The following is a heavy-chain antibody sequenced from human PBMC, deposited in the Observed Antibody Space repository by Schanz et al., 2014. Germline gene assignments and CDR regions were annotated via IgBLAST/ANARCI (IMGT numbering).Heavy chain of an antibody. CDR2: IGTSGGT. J-gene: IGHJ6*03. V-gene: IGHV3-66*01. CDR1: GFSVGNKY. Sequence: EVQLVESGGGLVQPGGSLRLSCAASGFSVGNKYMNWVRQAPGKGLEWVSTIGTSGGTNYAESVKGRFTISRDSSKYTVYLQMNSLRADDTAVYYCAKGPYYYYYMDVWGNGTTVTVSS. CDR3: AKGPYYYYYMDV.